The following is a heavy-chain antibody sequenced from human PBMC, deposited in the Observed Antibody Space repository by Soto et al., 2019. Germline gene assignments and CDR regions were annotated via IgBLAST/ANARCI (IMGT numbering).Heavy chain of an antibody. CDR2: INPNSGGT. CDR3: ARAGGYGLYYFDY. CDR1: GYTFTGYY. J-gene: IGHJ4*02. D-gene: IGHD5-12*01. V-gene: IGHV1-2*02. Sequence: SVKVSCKASGYTFTGYYMHWVRQAPGQGLEWMGWINPNSGGTNYAQKFQGRVTMTRDTSISTAYMELSRLRSDDTAVYYCARAGGYGLYYFDYWGQGTLVTVSS.